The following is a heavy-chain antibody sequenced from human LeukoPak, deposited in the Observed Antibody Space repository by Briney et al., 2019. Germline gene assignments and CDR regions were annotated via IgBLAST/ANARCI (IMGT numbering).Heavy chain of an antibody. CDR1: GFTFDDYA. Sequence: GGSLRLSCAASGFTFDDYAMHWVRQAPGKGLEWVSGISWNSGSIGYADSVKGRFTISRDNAKNSLYLQMNSLRAEDTALYYCAKDMGPNIVVVTTNYYYYGMDVWGQGTTVTVSS. CDR3: AKDMGPNIVVVTTNYYYYGMDV. D-gene: IGHD2-21*02. V-gene: IGHV3-9*01. CDR2: ISWNSGSI. J-gene: IGHJ6*02.